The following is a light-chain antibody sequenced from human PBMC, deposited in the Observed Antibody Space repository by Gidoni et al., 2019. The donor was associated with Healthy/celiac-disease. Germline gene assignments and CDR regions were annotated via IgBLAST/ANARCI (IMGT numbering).Light chain of an antibody. CDR3: QQSYSTLFT. Sequence: DIQMSQSPFSLSVSVGDRVTITCRASQSISSYLNWYQQKPGKAPKLLIYAASSLQSGVPTSFSGSGSGTDFTHTIGSLQPEDFATYYCQQSYSTLFTFGPGTKVDIK. CDR2: AAS. V-gene: IGKV1-39*01. CDR1: QSISSY. J-gene: IGKJ3*01.